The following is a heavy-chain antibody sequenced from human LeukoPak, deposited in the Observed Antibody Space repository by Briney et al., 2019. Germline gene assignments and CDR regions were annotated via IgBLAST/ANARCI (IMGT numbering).Heavy chain of an antibody. J-gene: IGHJ4*02. Sequence: ASVKVSCKASGYTFTSYGISWVRQAPGQGLEWMGRISAYNGNTNYAQKLQGRVTMTTDTSTSTAYMELRSLRSDDTAVYYCARRPHYYDLYYFDYWGQGTLVTVSS. CDR3: ARRPHYYDLYYFDY. D-gene: IGHD3-22*01. CDR2: ISAYNGNT. V-gene: IGHV1-18*01. CDR1: GYTFTSYG.